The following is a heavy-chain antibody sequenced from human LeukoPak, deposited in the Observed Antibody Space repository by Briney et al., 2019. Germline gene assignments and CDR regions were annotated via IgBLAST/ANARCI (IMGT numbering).Heavy chain of an antibody. D-gene: IGHD5-12*01. V-gene: IGHV1-69*04. J-gene: IGHJ2*01. CDR3: ARVVAANWYFDL. CDR2: IIPILGIA. CDR1: GGTFSSYA. Sequence: SVKVSCKASGGTFSSYAISWVRQAPGQGLEWMGRIIPILGIANYAQKSQGRVTITADKSTSTAYMEQSSLRSEDTAVYYCARVVAANWYFDLWGRGTLVTVSS.